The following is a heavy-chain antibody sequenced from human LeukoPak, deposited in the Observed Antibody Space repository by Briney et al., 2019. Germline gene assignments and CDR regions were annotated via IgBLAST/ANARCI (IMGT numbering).Heavy chain of an antibody. CDR2: TSYGGSNQ. CDR1: GFTFSSYA. CDR3: ARDIAEQGQDY. D-gene: IGHD1/OR15-1a*01. Sequence: PGGSLRLSCAASGFTFSSYAMHWVRQAPGKGLEWVAVTSYGGSNQYYADSVKGRFTLSRDNSKKTVYLQMNSLRDEDTAVYYCARDIAEQGQDYWGQGTLVTVSS. V-gene: IGHV3-30-3*01. J-gene: IGHJ4*02.